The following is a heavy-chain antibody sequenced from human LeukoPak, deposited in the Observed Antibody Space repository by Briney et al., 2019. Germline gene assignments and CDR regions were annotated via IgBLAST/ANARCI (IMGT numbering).Heavy chain of an antibody. CDR2: IYSGGDT. J-gene: IGHJ4*02. V-gene: IGHV3-53*01. Sequence: TGGSLRLSCAASGFTVSRNYMSWVRQAPGKGLEWVSVIYSGGDTYYADSVKGRFTISRDISKNTLYLQINSVRVEDTAFYYCARSPPASPFDYWGQGTLVTVSS. CDR1: GFTVSRNY. CDR3: ARSPPASPFDY. D-gene: IGHD2-2*01.